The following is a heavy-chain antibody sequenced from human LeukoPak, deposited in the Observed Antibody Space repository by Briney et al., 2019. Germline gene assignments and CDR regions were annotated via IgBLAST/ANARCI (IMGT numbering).Heavy chain of an antibody. V-gene: IGHV3-30*04. D-gene: IGHD2-15*01. CDR3: ARAEDIVVVVAATY. J-gene: IGHJ4*02. CDR1: GFTFSSYA. Sequence: GGSLRLSCAASGFTFSSYAMHWVRQAPGKGLEWVAVISYDGSNKYYADSVKDRFTISRDNSKNTLYLQMNSLRAEDTAVYYCARAEDIVVVVAATYWGQGTLVTVSS. CDR2: ISYDGSNK.